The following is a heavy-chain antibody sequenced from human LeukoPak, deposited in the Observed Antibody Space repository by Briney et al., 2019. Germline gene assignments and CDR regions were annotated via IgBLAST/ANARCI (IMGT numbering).Heavy chain of an antibody. CDR3: ATPGDSGSYYGVFDY. D-gene: IGHD1-26*01. CDR2: IIPIFGTA. Sequence: GASVKVSCKASGGTFSSYAISWVRQAPGQGLEWMGGIIPIFGTANYAQKFQGRVTITADESTSTAYMELSSLRSEDTAVYYCATPGDSGSYYGVFDYWGQGTLVTVSS. J-gene: IGHJ4*02. V-gene: IGHV1-69*13. CDR1: GGTFSSYA.